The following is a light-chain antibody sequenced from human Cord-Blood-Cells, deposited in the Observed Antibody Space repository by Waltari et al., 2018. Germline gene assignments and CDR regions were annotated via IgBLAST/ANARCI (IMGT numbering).Light chain of an antibody. CDR1: SSDVGGYNY. J-gene: IGLJ1*01. Sequence: QSALTQPRSVSGSPGQSVTISCTGTSSDVGGYNYVSWYQQPPGKAAKLMIYDVSKRPSGVPDRFSGSKSGNTASLTISGLQAEDEADYYCCSYAGSYPYVFGTGTKVTVL. V-gene: IGLV2-11*01. CDR3: CSYAGSYPYV. CDR2: DVS.